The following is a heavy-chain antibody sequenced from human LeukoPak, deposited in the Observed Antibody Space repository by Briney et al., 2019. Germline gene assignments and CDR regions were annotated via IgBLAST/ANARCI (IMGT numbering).Heavy chain of an antibody. D-gene: IGHD6-13*01. Sequence: AGGSLRLSCAASGFTFSYDWMTWVRQAPGKGLEWVANIRGDGSETYYMDSVKGRFTISRDNAKNSLYLQMNSLRAEDTAVYFCARGSRIAAAGRINDYWGQGTLVTVSS. V-gene: IGHV3-7*05. J-gene: IGHJ4*02. CDR3: ARGSRIAAAGRINDY. CDR1: GFTFSYDW. CDR2: IRGDGSET.